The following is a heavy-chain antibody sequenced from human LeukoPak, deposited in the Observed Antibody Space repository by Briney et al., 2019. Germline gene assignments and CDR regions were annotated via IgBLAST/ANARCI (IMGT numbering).Heavy chain of an antibody. Sequence: GGSLRLSCVGSRFTISKYWMHWVRQAPGTGLVWVSRIHPDGSITTYADSVNGRFTISRDNSKNTLFLQMNSLRTEDTAIYHCARGGNWGYFDYWGQGTLVTVSS. J-gene: IGHJ4*02. CDR1: RFTISKYW. V-gene: IGHV3-74*03. D-gene: IGHD7-27*01. CDR2: IHPDGSIT. CDR3: ARGGNWGYFDY.